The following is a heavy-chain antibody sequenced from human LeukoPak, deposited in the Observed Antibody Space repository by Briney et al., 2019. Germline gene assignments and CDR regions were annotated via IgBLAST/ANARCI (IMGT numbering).Heavy chain of an antibody. Sequence: ASVKVSCKASGYTFTGYYMHWVRQAPGQGLEWMGWINPNSGGTNYAQKFQGRVTMTRDTSISTAYMELSRLRSDDAAVYYCARGMDGYDKYNWFDPWGQGTLVTVSP. CDR3: ARGMDGYDKYNWFDP. V-gene: IGHV1-2*02. CDR1: GYTFTGYY. D-gene: IGHD5-12*01. J-gene: IGHJ5*02. CDR2: INPNSGGT.